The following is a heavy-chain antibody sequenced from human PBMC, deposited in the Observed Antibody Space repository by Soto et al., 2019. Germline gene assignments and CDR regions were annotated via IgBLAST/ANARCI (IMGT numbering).Heavy chain of an antibody. CDR3: VVQKGKGYCSGGSCLNWFDP. Sequence: GGSLRLSCAASGFTVSSNYMSWVRQAPGNGLEWVSVIYSGGSTYYADSVKGRFTISRDNSKNTLYLQMNSLRAEDTAVYYCVVQKGKGYCSGGSCLNWFDPWGQGTLVTVSS. D-gene: IGHD2-15*01. J-gene: IGHJ5*02. CDR2: IYSGGST. V-gene: IGHV3-53*01. CDR1: GFTVSSNY.